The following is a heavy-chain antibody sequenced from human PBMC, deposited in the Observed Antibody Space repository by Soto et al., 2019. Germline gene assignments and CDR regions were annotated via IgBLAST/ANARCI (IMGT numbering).Heavy chain of an antibody. D-gene: IGHD1-26*01. V-gene: IGHV3-66*01. CDR2: IYSGGST. CDR1: GFTGSSNY. J-gene: IGHJ4*02. CDR3: ASGFGLGVGASAFAY. Sequence: EVQLVESGGGLVQPGGSLRLSCAASGFTGSSNYMSWVRQAPGKGLEWVSVIYSGGSTYYADSVKLRFTISRDNSKNTLYLEMCRVAAEDTAVYYCASGFGLGVGASAFAYWGQGTMVTVSS.